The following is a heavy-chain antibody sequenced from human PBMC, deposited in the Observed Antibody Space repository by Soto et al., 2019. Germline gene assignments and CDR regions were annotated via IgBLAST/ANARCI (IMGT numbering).Heavy chain of an antibody. CDR1: GFDFSSYG. CDR2: LGFDGGGR. D-gene: IGHD1-26*01. V-gene: IGHV3-33*01. Sequence: QMQLVESGGGVVQPGTSLRLSCAASGFDFSSYGMHWVHQTPGKGLEWVAVLGFDGGGRYYADSVKGRFTISRDNSKKMLYLQMDSLRAGDTASYYCAREPVGPDYAMDVWGQGTTVTVSS. CDR3: AREPVGPDYAMDV. J-gene: IGHJ6*02.